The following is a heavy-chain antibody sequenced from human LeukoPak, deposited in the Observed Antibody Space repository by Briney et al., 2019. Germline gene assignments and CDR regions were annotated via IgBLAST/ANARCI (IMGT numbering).Heavy chain of an antibody. V-gene: IGHV3-53*01. J-gene: IGHJ4*02. CDR3: ARGPRGGAYYFDY. CDR1: GFTVSSNY. D-gene: IGHD1-26*01. Sequence: GGSLRLSCAASGFTVSSNYMSWVRQAPGKGLEWVSVIYSGGSTYYADSVKGRFTISRDNSKNTLYLQMNSLRAEDTAVYYCARGPRGGAYYFDYWGQGTLVTVSS. CDR2: IYSGGST.